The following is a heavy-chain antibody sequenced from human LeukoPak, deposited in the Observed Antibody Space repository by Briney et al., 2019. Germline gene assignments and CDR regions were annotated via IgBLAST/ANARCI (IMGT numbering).Heavy chain of an antibody. V-gene: IGHV3-15*01. J-gene: IGHJ4*02. CDR1: GFTFNSAW. D-gene: IGHD3-22*01. CDR3: TTSLTSGYYIDY. CDR2: IKSKTDGGTI. Sequence: PGGSLRLSCAASGFTFNSAWMNWVRQTPGKGLEWVGRIKSKTDGGTIDYAALVKGRFTISRDDSKNTLFLQMNSLKTEDTALYYCTTSLTSGYYIDYWGRGTLVTVSS.